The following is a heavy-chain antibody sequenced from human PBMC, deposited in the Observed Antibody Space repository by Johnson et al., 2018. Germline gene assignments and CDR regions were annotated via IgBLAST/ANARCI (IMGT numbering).Heavy chain of an antibody. V-gene: IGHV3-49*03. CDR2: IRSKAYGGTT. D-gene: IGHD6-19*01. J-gene: IGHJ1*01. CDR3: TRPGYSSGWYLAEYFQH. CDR1: GFTFGDYA. Sequence: VQLVQSGGGLVQPGRSLRLSCTASGFTFGDYAMSWFRQAPGKGLEWVGFIRSKAYGGTTEYAASVKGRFTISRDDSKSIAYLQMNSLKTEDTAGDYCTRPGYSSGWYLAEYFQHWGQGTLVTVSS.